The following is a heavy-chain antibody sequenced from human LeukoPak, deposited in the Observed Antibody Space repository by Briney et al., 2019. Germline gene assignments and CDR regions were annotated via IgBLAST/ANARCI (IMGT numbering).Heavy chain of an antibody. CDR3: AKDELLTAIREQRYDY. V-gene: IGHV3-21*01. J-gene: IGHJ4*02. Sequence: GGSLRLSCAGSGFTFSSYSMNWVRQAPGKGLEWVSSISTSSSYIYYADSVKGRFTISRDNAKNSLYLQMNSLRAEDTAVYYCAKDELLTAIREQRYDYWGQGTLVTVSS. CDR1: GFTFSSYS. D-gene: IGHD2-21*02. CDR2: ISTSSSYI.